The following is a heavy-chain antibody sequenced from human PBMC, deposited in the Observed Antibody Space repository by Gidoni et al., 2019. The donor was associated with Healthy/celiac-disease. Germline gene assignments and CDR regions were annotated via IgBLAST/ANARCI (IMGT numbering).Heavy chain of an antibody. CDR3: AKIYPDSDAFDI. V-gene: IGHV3-23*01. CDR2: ISGSGGST. Sequence: EVQLLESAGGLVQPGGSLRLPCAASGFTFSSYAMSWVRQAPGKGLEWVSAISGSGGSTYYADSVKGRFTISRDNSKNTLYLQMNSLRAEDTAVYYCAKIYPDSDAFDIWGQGTMVTVSS. J-gene: IGHJ3*02. CDR1: GFTFSSYA.